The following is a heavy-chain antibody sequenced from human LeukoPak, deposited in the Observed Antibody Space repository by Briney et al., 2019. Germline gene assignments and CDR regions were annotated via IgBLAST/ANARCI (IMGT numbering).Heavy chain of an antibody. V-gene: IGHV1-46*01. J-gene: IGHJ4*02. CDR3: ARVRYCTSTSCPDFDC. CDR2: INPSGGST. D-gene: IGHD2-2*01. CDR1: GYTFTGYY. Sequence: ASVKVSCKASGYTFTGYYMHWVRQAPGQGLEWMGMINPSGGSTNYAQRFQGRVTITRDTSTSTVYMELSSLRSEDTAVYSCARVRYCTSTSCPDFDCWGQGTLVTVSS.